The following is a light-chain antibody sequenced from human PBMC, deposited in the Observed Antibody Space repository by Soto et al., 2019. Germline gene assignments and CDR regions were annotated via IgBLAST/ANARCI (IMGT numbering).Light chain of an antibody. J-gene: IGKJ4*01. V-gene: IGKV1-8*01. CDR3: QQYYSYPLT. Sequence: AIRMTQSPSSLPASTGDRVTITFRASQGISSYLAWYQQKPGKAPKLLIYAASTLQSGVPSRFSGSGSGTDFTLTISCLQSEDFATYYCQQYYSYPLTFGGGTKVDI. CDR1: QGISSY. CDR2: AAS.